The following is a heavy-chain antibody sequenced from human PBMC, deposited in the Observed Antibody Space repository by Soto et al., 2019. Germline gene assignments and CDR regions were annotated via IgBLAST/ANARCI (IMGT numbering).Heavy chain of an antibody. CDR1: GCSISSSNW. J-gene: IGHJ6*02. CDR2: IYHSGST. CDR3: ARVRVTMVRGVIITSGYYGMDV. Sequence: SETLSLTCAFSGCSISSSNWWSWVRQPPGKGLEWIGEIYHSGSTNYNPSLKSRVTISVDKSKNQFSLKLSSATAADTAVYYCARVRVTMVRGVIITSGYYGMDVWGQGTTVTVSS. D-gene: IGHD3-10*01. V-gene: IGHV4-4*02.